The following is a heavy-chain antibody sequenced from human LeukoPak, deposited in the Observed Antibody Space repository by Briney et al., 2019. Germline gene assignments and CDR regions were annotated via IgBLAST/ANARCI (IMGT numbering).Heavy chain of an antibody. CDR3: AREWEYSSSHP. V-gene: IGHV3-23*01. Sequence: GGSPRLSCAASGFTFSSYAMSWVRQAPGKGLEWVSAISGSGGSTYYADSVKGRFTISRDNSKNTLYLQMNSLRAEDTAVYYRAREWEYSSSHPWGQGTLVTVSS. D-gene: IGHD6-6*01. CDR1: GFTFSSYA. CDR2: ISGSGGST. J-gene: IGHJ5*02.